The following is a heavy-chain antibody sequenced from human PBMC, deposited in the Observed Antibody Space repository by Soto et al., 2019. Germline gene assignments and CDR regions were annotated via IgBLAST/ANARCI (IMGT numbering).Heavy chain of an antibody. V-gene: IGHV3-23*01. CDR2: ITNTGGDT. J-gene: IGHJ4*02. Sequence: PGGSLRLSCAASGFTFSSNAMSWVRQAPGKGLEWVSVITNTGGDTLYADSVKGRFTISRDNSKNTLYLQMNSLRAEDTAIYYCARASGESDPGSRVFDSWGRGTRGTVS. D-gene: IGHD3-10*01. CDR1: GFTFSSNA. CDR3: ARASGESDPGSRVFDS.